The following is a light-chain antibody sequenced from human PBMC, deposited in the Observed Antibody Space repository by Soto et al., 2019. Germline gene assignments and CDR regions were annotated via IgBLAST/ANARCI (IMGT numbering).Light chain of an antibody. Sequence: QSALTQPASVSGSPGQSITISCTGTSGDIGSYHYVSWYQQLPGKAPKLMIYEVTKRPSGVSNRFSGSKSDNTASLTISGLQAEDEADYYCSAYTTRSAVFGTGTKVTVL. J-gene: IGLJ1*01. V-gene: IGLV2-14*01. CDR2: EVT. CDR1: SGDIGSYHY. CDR3: SAYTTRSAV.